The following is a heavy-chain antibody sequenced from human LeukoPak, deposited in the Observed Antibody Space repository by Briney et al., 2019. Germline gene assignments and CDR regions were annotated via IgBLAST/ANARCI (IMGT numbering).Heavy chain of an antibody. J-gene: IGHJ4*02. Sequence: SQTLSLTCAVSVGSIISGGYSWSWIRQPPGKGLEWIGYIFDSGDTHYNPSLKTRVTISIDRSQNQLSLKLSSVTAADTAVYYCARGPIAAAGRSWDYWGQGVLVTVSS. CDR3: ARGPIAAAGRSWDY. CDR1: VGSIISGGYS. V-gene: IGHV4-30-2*01. D-gene: IGHD6-13*01. CDR2: IFDSGDT.